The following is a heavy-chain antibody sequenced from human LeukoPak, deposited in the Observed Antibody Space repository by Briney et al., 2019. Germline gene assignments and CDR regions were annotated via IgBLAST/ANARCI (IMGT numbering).Heavy chain of an antibody. CDR3: ASVAVAGYFDS. Sequence: GGSLRLSCAASGFTFSSYNMNWVRQAPGKGLEWVSSISSGSSYIYYADSAKGRFTISRDNAKNSLYLQMNSLRAEDTAVYYCASVAVAGYFDSWGQGTLVTVSS. CDR1: GFTFSSYN. D-gene: IGHD6-19*01. J-gene: IGHJ4*02. V-gene: IGHV3-21*01. CDR2: ISSGSSYI.